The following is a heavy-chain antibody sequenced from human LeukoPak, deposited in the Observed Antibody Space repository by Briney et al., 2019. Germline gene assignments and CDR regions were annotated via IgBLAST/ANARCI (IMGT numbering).Heavy chain of an antibody. V-gene: IGHV3-7*01. CDR3: ARLSDTEGSSTCYRASDV. CDR1: GFTFTKHW. D-gene: IGHD2-2*01. J-gene: IGHJ3*01. Sequence: GGSLRLSCAASGFTFTKHWMSWVRQAPGKGLEWVANIKQDGSDKFYVESVKGRFTISRDNAKNSLYLQMNSLRAEDTAVYYCARLSDTEGSSTCYRASDVWGRGTMVIVSS. CDR2: IKQDGSDK.